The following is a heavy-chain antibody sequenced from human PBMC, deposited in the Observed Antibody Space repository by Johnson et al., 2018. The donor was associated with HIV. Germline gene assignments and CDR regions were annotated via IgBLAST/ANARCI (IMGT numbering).Heavy chain of an antibody. CDR2: ISWNSGSI. V-gene: IGHV3-9*01. CDR3: AKEAITMEVDI. J-gene: IGHJ3*02. CDR1: GFTFDDYA. Sequence: VQLLESGGGLVQPGGSLRLSCAASGFTFDDYAMHWVRQGPGKGLEWVSGISWNSGSIGYVDSVKGRFTISRDNAKNSLYLQMSSLRAEDTAVYYCAKEAITMEVDIWGQGTTVTVSS. D-gene: IGHD3-10*01.